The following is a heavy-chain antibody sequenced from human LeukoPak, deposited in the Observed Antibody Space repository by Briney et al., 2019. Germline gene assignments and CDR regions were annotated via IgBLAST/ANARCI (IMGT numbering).Heavy chain of an antibody. CDR3: ARSRDSSGWYPFQH. CDR1: GFTFSSYA. CDR2: IYSGGRTEYA. Sequence: GGSLRLSCAASGFTFSSYAMSWVRQAPGKGLEWVSVIYSGGRTEYAEYADSVKGRFTISRDKSKNTLYLQTNSLRAEDTAVYYCARSRDSSGWYPFQHWGQGTLVTVSS. V-gene: IGHV3-23*03. J-gene: IGHJ1*01. D-gene: IGHD6-19*01.